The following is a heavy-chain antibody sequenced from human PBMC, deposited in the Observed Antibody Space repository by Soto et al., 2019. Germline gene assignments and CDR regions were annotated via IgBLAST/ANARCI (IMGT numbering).Heavy chain of an antibody. CDR3: ARPGRNFWSGRYYFDY. CDR1: VFAFSSYG. J-gene: IGHJ4*02. D-gene: IGHD3-3*01. CDR2: ISYDGSNI. Sequence: QVQLVESGGGGVQPGRSLRLSCAASVFAFSSYGLHWFPQAPARGLEWVAVISYDGSNIYYADSVKGRFTISRDNSKNTLFLQMNSLRAEDTAVYYCARPGRNFWSGRYYFDYWGQGTLVTVSS. V-gene: IGHV3-30*03.